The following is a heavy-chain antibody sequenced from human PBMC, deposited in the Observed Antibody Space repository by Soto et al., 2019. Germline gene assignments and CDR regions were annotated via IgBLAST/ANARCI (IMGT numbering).Heavy chain of an antibody. J-gene: IGHJ4*02. CDR1: GASISSRDYY. CDR2: IDYNGVT. CDR3: GRVMIGTSRHTDSDY. D-gene: IGHD2-8*01. V-gene: IGHV4-39*01. Sequence: SETLSLTCTVSGASISSRDYYWGWIRQTPGKGLEWMGHIDYNGVTYYNPALKSRVTVSKDTSKNQFSLKVASVTAADTAIYYCGRVMIGTSRHTDSDYWGQGTQVTVSS.